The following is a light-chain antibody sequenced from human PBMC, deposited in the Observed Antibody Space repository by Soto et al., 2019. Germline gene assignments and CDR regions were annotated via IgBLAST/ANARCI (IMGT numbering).Light chain of an antibody. CDR1: QSVSSTS. V-gene: IGKV3-20*01. CDR3: QQYDGSPPWT. Sequence: EIVLTQSPGTLSFSPGERATLSCRASQSVSSTSLAWYQQKPGQAPRLLIYGASNRDTDIPDRFSGSGSGTDFTLTISRLEPEDFAVYYCQQYDGSPPWTFGLGTKVEFK. J-gene: IGKJ1*01. CDR2: GAS.